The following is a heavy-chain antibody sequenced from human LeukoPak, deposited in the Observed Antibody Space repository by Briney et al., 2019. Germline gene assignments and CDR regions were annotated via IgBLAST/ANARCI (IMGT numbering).Heavy chain of an antibody. CDR3: VRHSGRAGGQ. Sequence: PGGSLSLSCAASGFNFGGHYMSWVRQAPGKGPEGIPYISGNGGDIAYADSVKGRFTISRDNAKNSLHLQMNSLRVEDTAVYHCVRHSGRAGGQWGQGTLIAVSS. V-gene: IGHV3/OR16-9*01. D-gene: IGHD3-10*01. CDR2: ISGNGGDI. J-gene: IGHJ4*02. CDR1: GFNFGGHY.